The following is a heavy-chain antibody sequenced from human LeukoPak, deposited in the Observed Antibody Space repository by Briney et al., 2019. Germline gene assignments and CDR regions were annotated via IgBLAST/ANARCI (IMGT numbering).Heavy chain of an antibody. V-gene: IGHV3-21*01. CDR1: GFTFSSYS. J-gene: IGHJ4*02. Sequence: PGGSLRLSCAASGFTFSSYSMNWVRQAPGKGLEWVSSISSGSSYIYYADSVKGRFTISRDNAKNSLYLQMNSLRAEDTAVYYCARVYCSGGSCYPVYYFDYWGQGTLVTVSS. D-gene: IGHD2-15*01. CDR3: ARVYCSGGSCYPVYYFDY. CDR2: ISSGSSYI.